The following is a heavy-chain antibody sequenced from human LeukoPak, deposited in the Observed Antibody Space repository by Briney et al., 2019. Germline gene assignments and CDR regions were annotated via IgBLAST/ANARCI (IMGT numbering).Heavy chain of an antibody. Sequence: SETLSLTCTVSGGSISSYYWSWIRQPPGKGLEWIGYIYYSGNTNYNPSLKSRVTISVDTSKNQFSLKLSSVTAADTAVYYCARESSGWYLNWGQGTLVTVSS. D-gene: IGHD6-19*01. CDR3: ARESSGWYLN. J-gene: IGHJ4*02. CDR1: GGSISSYY. V-gene: IGHV4-59*01. CDR2: IYYSGNT.